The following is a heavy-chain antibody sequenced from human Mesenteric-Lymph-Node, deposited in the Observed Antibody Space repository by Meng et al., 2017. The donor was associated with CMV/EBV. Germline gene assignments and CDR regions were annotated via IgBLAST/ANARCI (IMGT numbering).Heavy chain of an antibody. J-gene: IGHJ5*02. CDR1: GFTFSDYY. CDR3: ARDTPAAAGFDP. CDR2: ISSSGSTI. D-gene: IGHD6-13*01. Sequence: GESLKISCAASGFTFSDYYMSWIRQAPGKGLEWVSYISSSGSTIYYADSVKGRFTISRDNAKNSLYLQMNSLRAEDTAVYYCARDTPAAAGFDPWGQGTLVTVSS. V-gene: IGHV3-11*04.